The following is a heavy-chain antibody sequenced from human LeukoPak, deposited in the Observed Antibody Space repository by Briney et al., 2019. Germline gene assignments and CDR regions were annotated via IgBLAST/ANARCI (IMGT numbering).Heavy chain of an antibody. CDR1: GFTFSSYA. D-gene: IGHD5-12*01. J-gene: IGHJ4*02. V-gene: IGHV3-23*01. CDR2: ISGSGGST. CDR3: AKVSGYDSRRPFDY. Sequence: PGGSLRLSCAASGFTFSSYAMSWVRQAPGKGLERVSAISGSGGSTYYADSVKGRFTISRDNPKNTLYLQMNSLRAEDTAVYYCAKVSGYDSRRPFDYWGQGTLVTVSS.